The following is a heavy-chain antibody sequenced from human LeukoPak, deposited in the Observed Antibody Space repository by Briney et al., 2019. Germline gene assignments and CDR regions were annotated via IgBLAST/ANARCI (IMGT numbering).Heavy chain of an antibody. CDR3: ASTCCEVKYQLLYETDWFDP. CDR2: IIPIFGTA. D-gene: IGHD2-2*02. J-gene: IGHJ5*02. Sequence: EASVKVSCKASGYTFTSYAISWVRQAPGQGLEWMGGIIPIFGTANYAQKFQGRVTITADESTSTAYMELSSLRSEDTAVYYCASTCCEVKYQLLYETDWFDPWGQGTLVTVSS. V-gene: IGHV1-69*13. CDR1: GYTFTSYA.